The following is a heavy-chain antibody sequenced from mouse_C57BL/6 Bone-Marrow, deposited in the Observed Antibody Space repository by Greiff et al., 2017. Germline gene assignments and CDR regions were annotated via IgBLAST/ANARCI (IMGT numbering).Heavy chain of an antibody. Sequence: QVQLQQPGAELVKPGASVKMSCKASGYTFTSYWITWVKQRPGQGLEWIGDIYPGSGSTNYNEKFKSKATLTVDTSSSTAYMQLSSLTSEDSAVYYCARERDMGLRPSYWYFDVWGTGTTVTVSS. CDR1: GYTFTSYW. CDR3: ARERDMGLRPSYWYFDV. V-gene: IGHV1-55*01. J-gene: IGHJ1*03. CDR2: IYPGSGST. D-gene: IGHD2-4*01.